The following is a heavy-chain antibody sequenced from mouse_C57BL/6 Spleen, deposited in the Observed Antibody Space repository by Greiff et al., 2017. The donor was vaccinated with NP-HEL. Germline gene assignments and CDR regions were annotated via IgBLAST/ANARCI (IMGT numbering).Heavy chain of an antibody. CDR3: TTGTTVVSRRDFDC. V-gene: IGHV14-4*01. D-gene: IGHD1-1*01. Sequence: VQLQQSGAELVRPGASVKLSCTASGFNIKDDYMHWVKQRPEQGLEWIGWIDPENGDTEYASKFQGKATITADTSSNTAYLQLSSLTSEDTAVYYCTTGTTVVSRRDFDCWGQGTTLTVSS. CDR2: IDPENGDT. CDR1: GFNIKDDY. J-gene: IGHJ2*01.